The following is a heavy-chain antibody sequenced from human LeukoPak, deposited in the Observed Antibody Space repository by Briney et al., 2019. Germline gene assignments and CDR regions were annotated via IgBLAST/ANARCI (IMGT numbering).Heavy chain of an antibody. J-gene: IGHJ6*03. V-gene: IGHV4-59*01. CDR3: ARTYIVVVPAAMDHYYYMDV. CDR2: IYYSGST. CDR1: GGSTSSYY. Sequence: PSETLSLTCTVSGGSTSSYYWSWIRQPPGKGLEWIGYIYYSGSTNYNPSLKSRVTISVDTSKNQFSLKLSSVTAADTAVYYCARTYIVVVPAAMDHYYYMDVWGKGTTVTVSS. D-gene: IGHD2-2*01.